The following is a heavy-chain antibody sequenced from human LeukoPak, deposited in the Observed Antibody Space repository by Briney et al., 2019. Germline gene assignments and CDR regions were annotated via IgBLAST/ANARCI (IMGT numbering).Heavy chain of an antibody. D-gene: IGHD4-11*01. J-gene: IGHJ3*02. V-gene: IGHV1-46*01. CDR1: GYTFTSYY. Sequence: ASVKVSCKASGYTFTSYYMHWVRQAPGQGLEWMGIINPSGGSTSYAQKFQGRVTMTRDMSTSTVYMELSSLRSEDTAVYYCVRDLMQMTTVTTVEDAFDIWGQGTMVTVSS. CDR2: INPSGGST. CDR3: VRDLMQMTTVTTVEDAFDI.